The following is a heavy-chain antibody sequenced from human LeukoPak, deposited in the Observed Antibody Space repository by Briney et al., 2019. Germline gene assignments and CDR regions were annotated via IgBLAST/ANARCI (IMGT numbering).Heavy chain of an antibody. CDR2: IYYSGST. CDR3: ARSNYDILTGYYWAYFDY. CDR1: GGSISSSSYY. D-gene: IGHD3-9*01. Sequence: SETLSLTCTVSGGSISSSSYYWGWIRQPPGKGLEWIGSIYYSGSTYYNPSLKSRVTISVDTSKNQFSLKLSSVTAADTAVYYCARSNYDILTGYYWAYFDYWGQGTLVTVSS. J-gene: IGHJ4*02. V-gene: IGHV4-39*01.